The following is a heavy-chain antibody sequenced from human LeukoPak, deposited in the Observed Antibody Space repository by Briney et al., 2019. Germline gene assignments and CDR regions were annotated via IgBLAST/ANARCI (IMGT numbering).Heavy chain of an antibody. V-gene: IGHV3-7*01. CDR2: IKQDGSEK. D-gene: IGHD1-26*01. Sequence: GGSLRLSCAASGFTFSSYCMSWVRQAPGKGLEWVANIKQDGSEKYYVDSVKGRFTISRDNAKNSLYLQMNSLRAEDTAVYYCARDGGGSYWDYWGQGTLVTVSS. J-gene: IGHJ4*02. CDR1: GFTFSSYC. CDR3: ARDGGGSYWDY.